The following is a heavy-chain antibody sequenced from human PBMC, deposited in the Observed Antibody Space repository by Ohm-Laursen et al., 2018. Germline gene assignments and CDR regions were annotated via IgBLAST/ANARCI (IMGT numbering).Heavy chain of an antibody. CDR1: GFTFSDYY. CDR2: IRGSGGST. J-gene: IGHJ2*01. D-gene: IGHD3-9*01. CDR3: AKGDIAKPNYDILTGYYPNWYFDL. V-gene: IGHV3-23*01. Sequence: SLRLSCAASGFTFSDYYMSWIRQAPGKGLEWVSAIRGSGGSTYYADSVKGRLTISRDNSKNTLYLQMNSLRAEDTAVYYCAKGDIAKPNYDILTGYYPNWYFDLWGRGTLATVSS.